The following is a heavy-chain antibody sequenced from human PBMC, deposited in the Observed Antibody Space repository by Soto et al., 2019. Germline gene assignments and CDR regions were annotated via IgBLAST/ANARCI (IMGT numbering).Heavy chain of an antibody. Sequence: QVQLVQSGGEVKKPGASVKVSCKASGYTFTDYYMHWVRQAPGQGLEWMGWIDPNSGGAKYAQKFQGRVTLTRDTSISTAYMEMSRLTSDDTAVYYCARDDGDSSAGGDYLGQGTLVTVSS. D-gene: IGHD6-19*01. J-gene: IGHJ4*02. CDR3: ARDDGDSSAGGDY. CDR1: GYTFTDYY. CDR2: IDPNSGGA. V-gene: IGHV1-2*02.